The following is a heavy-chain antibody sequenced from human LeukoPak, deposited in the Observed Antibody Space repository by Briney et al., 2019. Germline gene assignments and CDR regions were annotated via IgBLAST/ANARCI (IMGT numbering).Heavy chain of an antibody. D-gene: IGHD6-13*01. Sequence: SETLSLTCAVYGGSFSGYYWSWIRQPPGKGLEWIGEINHSGSTNYNPSLKGRVTISVDTSKNQFSLKLSSVTAADTAVYYCARRPYSSSWYGTNWFDPWGQGTLVTVSS. J-gene: IGHJ5*02. CDR2: INHSGST. CDR3: ARRPYSSSWYGTNWFDP. V-gene: IGHV4-34*01. CDR1: GGSFSGYY.